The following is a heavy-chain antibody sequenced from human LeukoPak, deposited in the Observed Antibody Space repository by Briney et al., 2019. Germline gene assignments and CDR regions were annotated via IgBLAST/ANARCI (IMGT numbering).Heavy chain of an antibody. CDR3: ARILGGNHGPSFDY. D-gene: IGHD3-10*01. V-gene: IGHV4-34*01. J-gene: IGHJ4*02. CDR1: GGSFSGYY. CDR2: INHSGST. Sequence: SETLSLTCAVSGGSFSGYYWSWIRQPPGKGLEWIGEINHSGSTNYNPSLKSRVTISGDTSKNQFSLKLSSVTAADTAVYYCARILGGNHGPSFDYWGQGTLVTVSS.